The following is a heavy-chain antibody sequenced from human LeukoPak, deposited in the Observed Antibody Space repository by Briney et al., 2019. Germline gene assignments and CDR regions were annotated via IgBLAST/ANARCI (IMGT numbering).Heavy chain of an antibody. D-gene: IGHD3-22*01. J-gene: IGHJ4*02. Sequence: PGGSLGLSWAASGFTFSSYAMSWVRQAPGKGLEWVSAISGSGGSTYYADSVKGRFTISRDNSKNTLYLQMNSLRAEDTAVYYCAKGVTMIVVVIFDYWGQGTLVTVSS. CDR1: GFTFSSYA. V-gene: IGHV3-23*01. CDR3: AKGVTMIVVVIFDY. CDR2: ISGSGGST.